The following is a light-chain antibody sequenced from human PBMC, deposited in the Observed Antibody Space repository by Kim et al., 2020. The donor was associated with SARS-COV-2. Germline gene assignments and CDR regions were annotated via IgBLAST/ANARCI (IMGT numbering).Light chain of an antibody. CDR3: QQYYSYPRT. CDR1: KSISSY. Sequence: ASTGDRVTITCRSSKSISSYLAWYQQKPGKAPKLLIYAAPTLKSGGPSRFSGSGSGTDFTLTISCLQSEDFATYYCQQYYSYPRTFGQGTKVDIK. CDR2: AAP. J-gene: IGKJ1*01. V-gene: IGKV1-8*01.